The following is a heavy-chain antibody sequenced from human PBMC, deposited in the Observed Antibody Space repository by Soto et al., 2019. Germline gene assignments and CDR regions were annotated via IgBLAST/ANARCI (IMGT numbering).Heavy chain of an antibody. V-gene: IGHV4-39*01. D-gene: IGHD3-3*01. J-gene: IGHJ5*02. CDR1: GGSISSSSYY. CDR2: IYYSGST. CDR3: ARHSMELRFLDSINWFDP. Sequence: SETLSLTCTVSGGSISSSSYYWGWIRQPPGKGLEWIGDIYYSGSTYYNPSLKSRVTISVDTSKNQFSLKLSSVTAADTAVYYCARHSMELRFLDSINWFDPWGQGTLVTVSS.